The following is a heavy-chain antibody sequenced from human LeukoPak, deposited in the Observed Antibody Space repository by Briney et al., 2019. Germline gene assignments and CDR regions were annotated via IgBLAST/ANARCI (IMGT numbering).Heavy chain of an antibody. V-gene: IGHV4-34*01. CDR1: GGSFSGYY. D-gene: IGHD1-26*01. Sequence: TSETLSLTCAVYGGSFSGYYWSWIRQPPGKGLEWIGEINHSGSTYYNPSLKSRVTISVDRSKNQFSLKLSSVTAADTAVYYCARGVVGVSPWGQGTLVTVSS. J-gene: IGHJ5*02. CDR2: INHSGST. CDR3: ARGVVGVSP.